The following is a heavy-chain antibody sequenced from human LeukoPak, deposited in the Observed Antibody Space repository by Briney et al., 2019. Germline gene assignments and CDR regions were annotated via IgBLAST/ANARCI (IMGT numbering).Heavy chain of an antibody. J-gene: IGHJ4*02. CDR1: GFTFSSYA. D-gene: IGHD2-15*01. Sequence: GSLRLSCAASGFTFSSYAMSWVRQAPGKGLEWVSAISGSGGSTYYADSVKGRFTISRDNSKNTLYLQMNSLRAEDTAVYYCAKNDIVAVVAATLDYWGQGTLVTVSS. CDR2: ISGSGGST. V-gene: IGHV3-23*01. CDR3: AKNDIVAVVAATLDY.